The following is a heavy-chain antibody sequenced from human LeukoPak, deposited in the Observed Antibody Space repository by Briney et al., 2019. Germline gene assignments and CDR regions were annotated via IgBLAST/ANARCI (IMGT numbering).Heavy chain of an antibody. J-gene: IGHJ5*02. D-gene: IGHD3-3*01. CDR1: GYTLTELS. CDR2: FDPEDGET. Sequence: ASVKVSCKVSGYTLTELSMHWVRQAPGKGLDWMGGFDPEDGETIYAQKFQGRVTMTEDTSTDTAYMELSSLRSEDTAVYYCATDYYDFWSGYLPPFDPWGQGTLVTVSS. V-gene: IGHV1-24*01. CDR3: ATDYYDFWSGYLPPFDP.